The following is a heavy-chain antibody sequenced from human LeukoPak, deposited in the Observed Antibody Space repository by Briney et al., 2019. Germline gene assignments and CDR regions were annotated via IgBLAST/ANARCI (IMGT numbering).Heavy chain of an antibody. CDR3: ARSIAAAGTGYYGMDV. CDR1: GFTFSSYS. CDR2: ISSSSSTI. J-gene: IGHJ6*02. D-gene: IGHD6-13*01. V-gene: IGHV3-48*02. Sequence: PGGSLRLSCAASGFTFSSYSMNWVRQAPGKGLEWVSYISSSSSTIYYADSVKGRFTISRDNAKNSLYLQMNSLRDEDTAVYYCARSIAAAGTGYYGMDVWGQGTTVTVSS.